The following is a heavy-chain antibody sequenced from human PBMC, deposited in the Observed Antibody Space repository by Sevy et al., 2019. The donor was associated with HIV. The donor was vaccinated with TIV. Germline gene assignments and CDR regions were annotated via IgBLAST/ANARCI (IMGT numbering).Heavy chain of an antibody. CDR1: GFSLSTSGVG. Sequence: SGPTLVKPTQTLTLTCTFSGFSLSTSGVGVGWIRQPPGKALEWLALIYWDDDKRYSPSLKSRLTITKDTSKNQVVLTMTNMDPVDTATYYCAHRRRYYYGSGSYSRVFDYWGQGTLVTVSS. D-gene: IGHD3-10*01. V-gene: IGHV2-5*02. J-gene: IGHJ4*02. CDR3: AHRRRYYYGSGSYSRVFDY. CDR2: IYWDDDK.